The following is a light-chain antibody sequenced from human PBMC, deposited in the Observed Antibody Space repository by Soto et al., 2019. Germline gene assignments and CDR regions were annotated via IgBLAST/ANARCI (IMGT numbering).Light chain of an antibody. V-gene: IGLV2-14*01. CDR3: SSSTTGSKPVV. J-gene: IGLJ2*01. Sequence: QSALTQPASVSGSPGQSITISCTGTSSDVGGYNYVSWYQQHPGKAPKFMIYDVSNRPSGVSDRFSGSKSGNTASLTISGRLEEDEADYYCSSSTTGSKPVVFGGGTKLTVL. CDR1: SSDVGGYNY. CDR2: DVS.